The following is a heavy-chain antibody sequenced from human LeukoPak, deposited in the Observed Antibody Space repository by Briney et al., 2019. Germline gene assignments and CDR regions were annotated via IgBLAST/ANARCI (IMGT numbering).Heavy chain of an antibody. CDR2: MNPNRGDT. V-gene: IGHV1-8*01. CDR1: GYTFASYD. D-gene: IGHD3-10*01. CDR3: ARGATIRGVIRTQGQGWFDP. Sequence: ASVKVSCKASGYTFASYDIHWVRQATGQGLEWMGRMNPNRGDTDYAQKFQGRVTMTRDTSISTAYMELSSLRSEDTAVYYCARGATIRGVIRTQGQGWFDPWGQGTLVTVSS. J-gene: IGHJ5*02.